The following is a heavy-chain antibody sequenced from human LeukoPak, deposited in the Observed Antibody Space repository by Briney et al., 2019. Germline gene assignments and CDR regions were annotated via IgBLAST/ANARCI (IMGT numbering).Heavy chain of an antibody. V-gene: IGHV3-7*01. CDR2: IKQDGSEK. D-gene: IGHD3-10*01. CDR3: ARESMVRDPDC. J-gene: IGHJ4*02. CDR1: GSTFSSYW. Sequence: GGSLRLSCAASGSTFSSYWMSWVRQAPGKGLEWVANIKQDGSEKYYVDSVKGRFTISRDNAKNSLYLQMNSLRAEDTAVYYCARESMVRDPDCWGQGTLVTVSS.